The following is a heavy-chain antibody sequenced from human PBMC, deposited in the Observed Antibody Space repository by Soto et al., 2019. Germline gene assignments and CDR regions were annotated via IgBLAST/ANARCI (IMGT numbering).Heavy chain of an antibody. D-gene: IGHD2-15*01. V-gene: IGHV4-39*01. Sequence: SESLSLTCTVSGGSTNSKSAYWGWLRQPPGKGLEWSGSINYTGNTFYSPSFSSGITISVDTSKTQFSLKLRSVTAAKAVTYYCASEVCSTDGMDVWGQGTTVTVSS. CDR1: GGSTNSKSAY. J-gene: IGHJ6*02. CDR3: ASEVCSTDGMDV. CDR2: INYTGNT.